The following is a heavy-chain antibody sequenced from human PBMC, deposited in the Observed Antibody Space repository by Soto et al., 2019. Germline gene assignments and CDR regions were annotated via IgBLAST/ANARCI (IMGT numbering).Heavy chain of an antibody. D-gene: IGHD6-19*01. CDR1: GYSFAGYW. CDR3: ARLPPYSSGWYVDYYYYGMDV. J-gene: IGHJ6*02. Sequence: GESLKISCKGSGYSFAGYWITWVRQKPGKGLEWMGRIDPSDSQTYYSPSFRGHVTISVTKSITTVFLQWSSLKASDTAMYYCARLPPYSSGWYVDYYYYGMDVWGQGTTVTVSS. V-gene: IGHV5-10-1*01. CDR2: IDPSDSQT.